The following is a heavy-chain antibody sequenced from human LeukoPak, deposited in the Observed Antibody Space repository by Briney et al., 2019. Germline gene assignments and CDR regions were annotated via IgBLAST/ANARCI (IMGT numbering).Heavy chain of an antibody. J-gene: IGHJ6*03. V-gene: IGHV4-34*01. D-gene: IGHD3-3*02. CDR1: GGSFSGYY. Sequence: SETLSLTCAVYGGSFSGYYWSWIRQPPGKGLEWIGEINHSGSTNYNPSLKSRVTISVDTSKNQFSLKLSSVTAAETAVYYWARAGSILYYMDVWGKGTTVTVSS. CDR2: INHSGST. CDR3: ARAGSILYYMDV.